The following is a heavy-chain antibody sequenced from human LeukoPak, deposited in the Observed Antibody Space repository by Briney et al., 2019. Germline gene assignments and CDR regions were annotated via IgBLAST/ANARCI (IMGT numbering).Heavy chain of an antibody. CDR1: GGSISSYY. Sequence: SETLSLTCTVSGGSISSYYWSWIRQPPGKGLEWIGNIYYRGSTNYNPSLKSRVTISVDTSKNHFSLKLSSVTAADTAVYYCARDGRGYSYGLDYWGQGTLVTVSS. CDR3: ARDGRGYSYGLDY. V-gene: IGHV4-59*01. CDR2: IYYRGST. J-gene: IGHJ4*02. D-gene: IGHD5-18*01.